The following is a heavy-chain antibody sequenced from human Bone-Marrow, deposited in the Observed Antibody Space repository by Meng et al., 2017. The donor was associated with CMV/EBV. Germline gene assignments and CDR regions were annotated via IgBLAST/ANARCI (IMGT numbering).Heavy chain of an antibody. CDR3: ATSYSGTGWHAFDL. D-gene: IGHD1-26*01. J-gene: IGHJ3*01. CDR1: GFTFSDYY. V-gene: IGHV3-11*04. Sequence: GGSLRLSCAASGFTFSDYYMSWIRQAPGKGLEWVSYISSSGSTIYYADSVKGRFTISRDNAKNSLYLQMNSLRAEDTAVYYCATSYSGTGWHAFDLWGQGTMVTVSS. CDR2: ISSSGSTI.